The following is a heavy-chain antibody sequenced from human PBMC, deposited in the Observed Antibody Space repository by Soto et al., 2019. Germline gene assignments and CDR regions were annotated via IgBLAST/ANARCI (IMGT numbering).Heavy chain of an antibody. CDR2: IIPIFPTP. CDR3: ARDKDRPQIGGNYSYALDV. Sequence: QVQLVQSGAEVKKPGSSVTVSCKASGGTFGNSAISWVRQAPGQGLEWMGGIIPIFPTPDYAQKYQGRVTISAXXXTGTAXMXXXXLTXXDTXVYYCARDKDRPQIGGNYSYALDVWGQWTTVTVSS. J-gene: IGHJ6*02. CDR1: GGTFGNSA. V-gene: IGHV1-69*12.